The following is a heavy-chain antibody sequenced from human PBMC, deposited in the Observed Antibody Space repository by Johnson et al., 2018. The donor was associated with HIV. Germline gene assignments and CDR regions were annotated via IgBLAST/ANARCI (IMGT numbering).Heavy chain of an antibody. V-gene: IGHV3-30*02. J-gene: IGHJ3*01. CDR2: IRYDGNNK. Sequence: QVQLVESGGGVVQPGGSLRLSCAASGFTFRSYGMHWVRQAPGKGLEWVAFIRYDGNNKYYADSVKGRFTISRDNSKNTLYLQMNSLRAEDTAVYYCARVGASRFDAFHVWGQGTMVTVSS. D-gene: IGHD3-16*01. CDR1: GFTFRSYG. CDR3: ARVGASRFDAFHV.